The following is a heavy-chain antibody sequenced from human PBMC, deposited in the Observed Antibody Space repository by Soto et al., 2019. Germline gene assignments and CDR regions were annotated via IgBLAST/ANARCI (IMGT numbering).Heavy chain of an antibody. CDR2: ISGSGGST. CDR3: AKAHRGYCSGGSCVGGDY. CDR1: GFTFSSYA. D-gene: IGHD2-15*01. V-gene: IGHV3-23*01. J-gene: IGHJ4*02. Sequence: PGGSLRLSCAASGFTFSSYAMSWVRQAPGKGLEWVSAISGSGGSTYYADSVKGRFTISRDNSKNTLYLQMNSLRAEDTAVYYCAKAHRGYCSGGSCVGGDYWGQGTRVTVAS.